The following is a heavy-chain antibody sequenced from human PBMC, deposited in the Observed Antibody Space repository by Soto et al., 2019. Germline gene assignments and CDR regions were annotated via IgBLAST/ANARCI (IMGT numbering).Heavy chain of an antibody. CDR2: ISAYNGNT. CDR3: AFGGDYGDQSYYYYMDV. V-gene: IGHV1-18*04. J-gene: IGHJ6*03. D-gene: IGHD4-17*01. Sequence: QVPLVQSGAEVKKPGASVKVSCKASGYTFTSYGISWVRQAPGQGLEWMRWISAYNGNTNYAQKLQGRVTMTTDTSTSTAYMELRSLRSDDTAVYYCAFGGDYGDQSYYYYMDVWGKGTTVTVSS. CDR1: GYTFTSYG.